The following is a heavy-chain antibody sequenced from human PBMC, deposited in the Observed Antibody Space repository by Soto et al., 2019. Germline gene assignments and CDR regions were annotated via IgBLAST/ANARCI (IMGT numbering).Heavy chain of an antibody. J-gene: IGHJ4*02. V-gene: IGHV2-5*02. Sequence: QITLNESGPPVVRPTETLTLTCRFSGFSLTTSGVGVGWIRQSPGKAPEGLALIYWDDDKRYSASLKNRLTTTKDTYKNQVVLTVSDLDPTDTATYYCAHRVLRTVFGLVTTTAIYFDFWGQGTQVAVSS. CDR3: AHRVLRTVFGLVTTTAIYFDF. CDR2: IYWDDDK. CDR1: GFSLTTSGVG. D-gene: IGHD3-3*01.